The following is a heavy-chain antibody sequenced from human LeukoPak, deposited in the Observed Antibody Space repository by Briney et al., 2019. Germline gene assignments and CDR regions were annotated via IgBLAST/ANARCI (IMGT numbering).Heavy chain of an antibody. V-gene: IGHV3-72*01. CDR3: TRDHMVRGLDY. D-gene: IGHD3-10*01. CDR1: GFTFSDHY. CDR2: IRNKVNSYTT. Sequence: GGSLRLSCAASGFTFSDHYMDWVRQAPGKGLEWVGRIRNKVNSYTTEYAASVKGRFTISRDDSKNSLFLQMNSLKNEDTAVYYCTRDHMVRGLDYWGQGTLVTVSS. J-gene: IGHJ4*02.